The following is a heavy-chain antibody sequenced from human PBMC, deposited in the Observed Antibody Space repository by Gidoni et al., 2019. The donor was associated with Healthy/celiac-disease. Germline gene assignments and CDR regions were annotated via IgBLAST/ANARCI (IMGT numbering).Heavy chain of an antibody. D-gene: IGHD3-22*01. V-gene: IGHV3-30*18. J-gene: IGHJ3*02. CDR3: AKGYYYDSSGPVDAFDI. CDR1: GFTFSSYG. CDR2: ISYDGSNK. Sequence: QVQLVESGGGVVQPGRSLRLSCAASGFTFSSYGMHWVRQAPGKGLEWVAVISYDGSNKYYADAVKGRFTISRDNSKNTLYLQMNSLRAEDTAVYYCAKGYYYDSSGPVDAFDIWGQGTMVTVSS.